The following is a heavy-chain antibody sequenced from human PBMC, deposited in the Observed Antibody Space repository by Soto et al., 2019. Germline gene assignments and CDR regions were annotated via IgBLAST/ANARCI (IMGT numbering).Heavy chain of an antibody. V-gene: IGHV4-59*08. J-gene: IGHJ4*02. CDR1: GGSIRNYY. Sequence: SETLSLTCTVSGGSIRNYYWSWIRQPPGKGLEWIGYVYSSGSTHYNPSLQSRVTISVDTSKNQFSLKLSSVTAADTAVYYCARRYGPGFDYWGQGTLVTVSS. CDR3: ARRYGPGFDY. CDR2: VYSSGST. D-gene: IGHD4-17*01.